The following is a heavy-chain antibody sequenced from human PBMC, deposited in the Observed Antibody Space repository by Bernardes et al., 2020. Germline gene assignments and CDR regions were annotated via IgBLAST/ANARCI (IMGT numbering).Heavy chain of an antibody. CDR1: GVSISRCGYY. Sequence: SETLSLTCTVSGVSISRCGYYWGWIRQHPGKGLEWIGYIDYSGSTYYNPSLKSRVTISVNTSKNQFSLKMSSVTAADTAVYYCATVPGSSWHEIDYWGQGTLVTVSS. D-gene: IGHD6-13*01. V-gene: IGHV4-31*03. CDR2: IDYSGST. J-gene: IGHJ4*02. CDR3: ATVPGSSWHEIDY.